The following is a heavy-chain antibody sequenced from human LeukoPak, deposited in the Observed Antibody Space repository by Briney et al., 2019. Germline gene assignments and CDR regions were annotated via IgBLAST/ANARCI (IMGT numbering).Heavy chain of an antibody. J-gene: IGHJ4*02. CDR3: ARDNSGGGSGYYS. CDR2: IIPIFGTA. D-gene: IGHD3-22*01. Sequence: ASVKVSCKASEGTFSSYAISWVRQAPGQGLGWMGGIIPIFGTANYAQKFQGRVTITADESTSTAYMELSSLRSEDTAVYYCARDNSGGGSGYYSWGQGTLVTVSS. CDR1: EGTFSSYA. V-gene: IGHV1-69*13.